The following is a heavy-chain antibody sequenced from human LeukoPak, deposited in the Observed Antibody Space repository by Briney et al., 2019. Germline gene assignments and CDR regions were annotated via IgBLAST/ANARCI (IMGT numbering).Heavy chain of an antibody. CDR2: IIPILGIA. CDR3: ATRVVPAARGNWFDP. Sequence: SVKVSCKASGGTFSSYTISWVRQALGQGLEWMGRIIPILGIANYAQKFQGRVTITADTSTDTAYMELSSLRSEDTAVYYCATRVVPAARGNWFDPWGQGTLVTVSS. J-gene: IGHJ5*02. V-gene: IGHV1-69*02. CDR1: GGTFSSYT. D-gene: IGHD2-2*01.